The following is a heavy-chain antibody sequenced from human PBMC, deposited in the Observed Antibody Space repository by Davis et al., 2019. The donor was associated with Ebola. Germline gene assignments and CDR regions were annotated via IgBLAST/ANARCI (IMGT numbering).Heavy chain of an antibody. CDR2: IYYSGST. J-gene: IGHJ6*03. CDR1: GGSISSYY. CDR3: ARLAPAAILPYYYYYYYMDV. V-gene: IGHV4-59*08. Sequence: PSETLSLTCTVSGGSISSYYWSWIRQPPGKGLEWIGYIYYSGSTNYNPSLKSRVTISVDTSKNQFSLKLSSVTAADTAVYYCARLAPAAILPYYYYYYYMDVWGKGTTVTVSS. D-gene: IGHD2-2*02.